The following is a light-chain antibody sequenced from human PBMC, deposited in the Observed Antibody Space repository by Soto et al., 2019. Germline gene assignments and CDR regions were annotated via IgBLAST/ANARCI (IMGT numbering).Light chain of an antibody. V-gene: IGKV1-5*03. J-gene: IGKJ1*01. CDR2: EAS. Sequence: EIQMTQSPSAFSASVGXRASITWRASQSIRYWLAWFKQKAGKDNKLLIYEASRLESGVQSRISGSGSGTEFTLTISSLQHDDFETYYCQQYTSYPWT. CDR3: QQYTSYPWT. CDR1: QSIRYW.